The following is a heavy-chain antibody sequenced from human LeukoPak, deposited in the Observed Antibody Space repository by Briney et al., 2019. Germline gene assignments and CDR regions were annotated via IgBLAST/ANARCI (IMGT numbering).Heavy chain of an antibody. CDR1: GFSVGGYW. V-gene: IGHV3-74*01. Sequence: QPGGSLSLSCAASGFSVGGYWMHWVRHGPGMGLVWVSRINSDGSSISYADSVKGRFSISRDNAKNTLYLQMNSLRAEDTAVYYCTRGASGYGNFDYWGQGTLVTVSS. D-gene: IGHD5-12*01. CDR3: TRGASGYGNFDY. J-gene: IGHJ4*02. CDR2: INSDGSSI.